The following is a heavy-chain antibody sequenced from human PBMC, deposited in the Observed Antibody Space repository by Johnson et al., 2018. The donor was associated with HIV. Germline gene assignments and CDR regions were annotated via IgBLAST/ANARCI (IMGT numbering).Heavy chain of an antibody. J-gene: IGHJ3*01. CDR3: AKVYCGGDCWGVFDL. Sequence: QVQLVESGGGVVQPGRSLRLSCAASGFTFSSYGMHWVRQAPGKGLEWVAVISYDGSNKYYADSVKGRFTISRDNSKNTLYLQMNSLRAEDTAVYYCAKVYCGGDCWGVFDLWGQGTMVTVSS. V-gene: IGHV3-30*19. CDR2: ISYDGSNK. CDR1: GFTFSSYG. D-gene: IGHD2-21*02.